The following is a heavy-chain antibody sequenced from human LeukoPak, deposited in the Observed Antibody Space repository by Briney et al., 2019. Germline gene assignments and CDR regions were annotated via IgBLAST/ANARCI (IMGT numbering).Heavy chain of an antibody. V-gene: IGHV3-23*01. Sequence: GSLRLSCAASGFTFSTYAMTWVRQAPGKGLEWASAISGSGSTTYYADSVKGRFTISRDNSKSTLYVQMNSLRAEDTAVYYCAKDGGYWGQGTLVTVSS. D-gene: IGHD3-3*01. CDR1: GFTFSTYA. J-gene: IGHJ4*02. CDR3: AKDGGY. CDR2: ISGSGSTT.